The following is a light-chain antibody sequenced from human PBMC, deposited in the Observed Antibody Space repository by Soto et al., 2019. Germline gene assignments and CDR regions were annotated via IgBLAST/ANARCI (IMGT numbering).Light chain of an antibody. J-gene: IGLJ2*01. CDR2: GNN. V-gene: IGLV1-40*01. Sequence: QAVVTQPPSVSGAPGQRVTISCTGSSSNIGAGFDVHWYQQLPGTAPKLLIYGNNNWPSGVPDRFSGSKSGTSASLAITGLQAEDEADYYCQSYDSSLTGFVVFGGGTKVTVL. CDR1: SSNIGAGFD. CDR3: QSYDSSLTGFVV.